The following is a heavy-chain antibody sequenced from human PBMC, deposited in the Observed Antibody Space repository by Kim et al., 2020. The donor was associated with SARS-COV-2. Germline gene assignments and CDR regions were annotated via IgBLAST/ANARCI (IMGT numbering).Heavy chain of an antibody. CDR2: T. D-gene: IGHD4-17*01. CDR3: ARVSTVTTIDY. V-gene: IGHV4-30-2*05. Sequence: TYYNPSLKSRITISVDTSKNRFSLKRSSVTAADTAVYYCARVSTVTTIDYWGQGTLVTVSS. J-gene: IGHJ4*02.